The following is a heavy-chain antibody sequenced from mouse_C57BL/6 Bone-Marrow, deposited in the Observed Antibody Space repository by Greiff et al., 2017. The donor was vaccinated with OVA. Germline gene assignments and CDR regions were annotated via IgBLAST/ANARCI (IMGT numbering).Heavy chain of an antibody. CDR2: IDPENGDT. D-gene: IGHD1-1*02. V-gene: IGHV14-4*01. Sequence: VHLVESGAELVRPGASVKLSCTASGFNIKDDYMHWVKQRPEQGLEWIGWIDPENGDTEFSSKFQGKATITADTSSNTAYLQLSSLTSEDTAVYYCTTGWLLYAMDYWGQGTSVTVSS. CDR1: GFNIKDDY. CDR3: TTGWLLYAMDY. J-gene: IGHJ4*01.